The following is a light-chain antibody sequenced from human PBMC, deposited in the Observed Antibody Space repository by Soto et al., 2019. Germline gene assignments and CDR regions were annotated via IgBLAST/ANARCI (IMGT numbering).Light chain of an antibody. V-gene: IGLV1-40*01. CDR3: QSYDSSLSGSYV. CDR1: SSNIGAGYD. CDR2: GNS. Sequence: SALTQPPSVSWAPGQRVTISCTGSSSNIGAGYDVHWYQQLPGTAPKLLIYGNSNRPSGVPDRFSGSKSGTSASLAITGLQAEDEADYYCQSYDSSLSGSYVFGTGTKVTVL. J-gene: IGLJ1*01.